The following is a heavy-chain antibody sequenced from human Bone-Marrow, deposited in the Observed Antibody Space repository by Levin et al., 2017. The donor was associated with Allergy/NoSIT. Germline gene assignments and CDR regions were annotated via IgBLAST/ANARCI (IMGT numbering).Heavy chain of an antibody. V-gene: IGHV3-74*03. J-gene: IGHJ3*01. CDR2: IYTDETTT. D-gene: IGHD2-15*01. Sequence: GESLKISCATSGFAFGNYWMHWVRQAPGKGLVWVSSIYTDETTTTYADSINGRFAISRYNARNTLYLQMNSLRVEDTAVYYCTRALGGPGDFWGQGTMVTVSS. CDR1: GFAFGNYW. CDR3: TRALGGPGDF.